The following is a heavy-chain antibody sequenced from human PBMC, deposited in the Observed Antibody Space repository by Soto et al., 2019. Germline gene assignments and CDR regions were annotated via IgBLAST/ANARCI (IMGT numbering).Heavy chain of an antibody. CDR1: GGSFSGHS. J-gene: IGHJ5*02. CDR2: INHSGRV. CDR3: STRAYDTNGYYFNWFDP. V-gene: IGHV4-34*01. Sequence: PSETLSLTCAVYGGSFSGHSWTWIRQSPGKGLEWIGDINHSGRVNYSPSLKSRVTISLDTSKNQFSLTLSAVTAADTAMYYCSTRAYDTNGYYFNWFDPWGQGTLVTVSS. D-gene: IGHD3-22*01.